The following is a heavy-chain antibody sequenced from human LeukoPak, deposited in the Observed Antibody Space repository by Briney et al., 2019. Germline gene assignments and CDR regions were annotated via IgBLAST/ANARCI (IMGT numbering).Heavy chain of an antibody. V-gene: IGHV3-30-3*01. J-gene: IGHJ4*02. D-gene: IGHD3-10*01. CDR2: ISYDGSNK. CDR3: AKGDTMVRGVMFDY. Sequence: GGSLRLSCAASGFTFSSYAMHWVRQAPGKGLEWVAVISYDGSNKYNADSVKGRFTISRDNSKNTLYLQMNSLRAEDTAVYYCAKGDTMVRGVMFDYWGQGTLVTVSS. CDR1: GFTFSSYA.